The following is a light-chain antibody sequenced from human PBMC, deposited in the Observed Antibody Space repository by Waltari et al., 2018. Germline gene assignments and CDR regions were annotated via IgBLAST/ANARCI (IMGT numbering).Light chain of an antibody. V-gene: IGLV2-8*01. Sequence: QSALTQPPSASGSPGQSITISCTGISTAVEGYDPVFWYQQHPGKAPKLLLYEVTKRPSGVPDRFSGSKSDNTASLAVSGLQAEDEADYYCSSYAGGSSLMFGGGTKLTVL. CDR3: SSYAGGSSLM. CDR1: STAVEGYDP. J-gene: IGLJ3*02. CDR2: EVT.